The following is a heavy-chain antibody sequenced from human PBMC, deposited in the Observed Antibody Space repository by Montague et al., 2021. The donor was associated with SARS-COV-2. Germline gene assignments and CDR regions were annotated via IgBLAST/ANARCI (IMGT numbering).Heavy chain of an antibody. D-gene: IGHD6-13*01. CDR2: TYFGPKWYN. V-gene: IGHV6-1*01. CDR3: GRVFAPAGTFDF. J-gene: IGHJ4*02. Sequence: CAISGDCVSTNNTTWNWVRQSPSGDLEWLGRTYFGPKWYNDYAVSVKSRITINPDTSKNQFSLQLKSVTPKDTAIYFCGRVFAPAGTFDFWGQGTLVTVSS. CDR1: GDCVSTNNTT.